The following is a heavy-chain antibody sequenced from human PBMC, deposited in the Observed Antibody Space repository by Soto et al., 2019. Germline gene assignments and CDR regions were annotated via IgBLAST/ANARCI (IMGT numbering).Heavy chain of an antibody. V-gene: IGHV3-48*01. J-gene: IGHJ4*02. CDR1: GFTFSTFS. Sequence: EVQLVESGGGSVQPGGSLRLSCAASGFTFSTFSMNWVRQAPGRGLEWISYISGGGRPISYADSVKSRFTISRDNAKNSLYLQMHSLTAEDTAVYYCARDLGWAFDSWGQGTLVTVSS. D-gene: IGHD6-19*01. CDR3: ARDLGWAFDS. CDR2: ISGGGRPI.